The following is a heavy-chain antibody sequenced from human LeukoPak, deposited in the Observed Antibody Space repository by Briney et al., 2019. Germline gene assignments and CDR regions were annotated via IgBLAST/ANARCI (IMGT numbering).Heavy chain of an antibody. D-gene: IGHD6-13*01. CDR3: ARHVSEAAAGTYYPGRYYYMDV. J-gene: IGHJ6*03. Sequence: GESLKISCKGSGYSFTSYWIGWVRQMPGKGLEWMGIIYPGDSDTRYSPSFQGQVTISADKSISTAYLQWSSLKASDTAMYYCARHVSEAAAGTYYPGRYYYMDVWGKGTTVTISS. CDR1: GYSFTSYW. V-gene: IGHV5-51*01. CDR2: IYPGDSDT.